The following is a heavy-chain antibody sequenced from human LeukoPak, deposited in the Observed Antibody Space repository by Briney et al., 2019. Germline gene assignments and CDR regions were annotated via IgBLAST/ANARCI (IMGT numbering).Heavy chain of an antibody. V-gene: IGHV4-4*07. CDR2: VYPSGGF. Sequence: RPSETLSLTCTVSGGSISGYDWGWIRQPAGKGLEWIGRVYPSGGFTSNPSLKSRITMSVGKSQNQFSLNLSSVTAADTAVYFCARQNGGYDHFDYWGQGTLVTVSS. CDR3: ARQNGGYDHFDY. D-gene: IGHD5-12*01. J-gene: IGHJ4*02. CDR1: GGSISGYD.